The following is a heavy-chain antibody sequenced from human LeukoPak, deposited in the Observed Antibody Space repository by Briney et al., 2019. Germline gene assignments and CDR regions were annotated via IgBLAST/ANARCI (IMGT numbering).Heavy chain of an antibody. V-gene: IGHV4-39*07. CDR3: ARGLGSVGYCSGGSCRGKWYYYYYYMDV. Sequence: SETLSLTCTVSGGSISSSSYYWSWIRQPPGKGLEWIGEINHSGSTNYNPSLKSRVTVTVDTSKNQFSLKLSSVTAADTAVYYCARGLGSVGYCSGGSCRGKWYYYYYYMDVWGKGTTVTVSS. J-gene: IGHJ6*03. D-gene: IGHD2-15*01. CDR2: INHSGST. CDR1: GGSISSSSYY.